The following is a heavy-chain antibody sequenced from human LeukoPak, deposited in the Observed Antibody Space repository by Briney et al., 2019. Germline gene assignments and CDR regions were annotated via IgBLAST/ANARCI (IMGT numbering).Heavy chain of an antibody. D-gene: IGHD2-8*01. Sequence: PSETLSLTCAVYGGSFSDFYGSWFCQPPGKGLEWIGEINHSESTNYNPSLKSRVTISVDTSKSQFSLRLTSVTAADTAVYFCTYSTNYQQHWGQGTLVTVSS. CDR3: TYSTNYQQH. J-gene: IGHJ1*01. CDR2: INHSEST. V-gene: IGHV4-34*01. CDR1: GGSFSDFY.